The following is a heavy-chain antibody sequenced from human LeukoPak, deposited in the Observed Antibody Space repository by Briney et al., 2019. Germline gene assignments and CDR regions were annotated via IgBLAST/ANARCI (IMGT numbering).Heavy chain of an antibody. J-gene: IGHJ4*02. D-gene: IGHD3-10*01. CDR1: GFTFSGYA. Sequence: RGSLRLSCAASGFTFSGYAMSWVRQAPGKGLEWVSGITGSGGSTYSADSVKGRFTISRDNSKNTLYLQMNSLRAEDTALYYCARYYYGSGSHFFYWGQGTLVTVSS. CDR2: ITGSGGST. V-gene: IGHV3-23*01. CDR3: ARYYYGSGSHFFY.